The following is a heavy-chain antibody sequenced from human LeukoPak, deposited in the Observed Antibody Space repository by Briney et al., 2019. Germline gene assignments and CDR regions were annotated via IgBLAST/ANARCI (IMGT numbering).Heavy chain of an antibody. D-gene: IGHD6-13*01. CDR1: GGSISSGGYY. Sequence: SETLSFTCTVSGGSISSGGYYWSWIRQPPGKGRGWIGYIYHRGSTYYTQSLKSRVTISVDTSKHQFSLKLSSVTAADTAVYYCARDLRLVAAAKDAFDIWGQGTMVTVSS. V-gene: IGHV4-30-2*01. CDR3: ARDLRLVAAAKDAFDI. J-gene: IGHJ3*02. CDR2: IYHRGST.